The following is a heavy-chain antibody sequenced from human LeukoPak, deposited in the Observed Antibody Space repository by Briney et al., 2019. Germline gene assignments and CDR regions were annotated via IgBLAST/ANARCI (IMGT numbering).Heavy chain of an antibody. CDR3: AKDQMGHCSGGSCYDFDY. V-gene: IGHV3-23*01. Sequence: GGSLRLSCAASGFSFSNYAMSWVRQAPARGPEWVSSINGGGDTFYADSVKGRFTISRDNSKNTLYLQMKSLRAEDTAVYYCAKDQMGHCSGGSCYDFDYWGQGSLVTVSS. CDR2: INGGGDT. J-gene: IGHJ4*02. D-gene: IGHD2-15*01. CDR1: GFSFSNYA.